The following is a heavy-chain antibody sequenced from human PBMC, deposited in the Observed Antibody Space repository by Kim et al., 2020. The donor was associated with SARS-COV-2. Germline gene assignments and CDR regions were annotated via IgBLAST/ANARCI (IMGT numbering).Heavy chain of an antibody. Sequence: AYSVRRRFTMSSDNAKNSRYLQMNSLRAEGAAVYYCATYDILTTAAFDIWGQGTMVTVSS. CDR3: ATYDILTTAAFDI. V-gene: IGHV3-11*01. D-gene: IGHD3-9*01. J-gene: IGHJ3*02.